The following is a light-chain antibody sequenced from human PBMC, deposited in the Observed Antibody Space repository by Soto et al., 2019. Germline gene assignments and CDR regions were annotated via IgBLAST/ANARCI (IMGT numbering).Light chain of an antibody. Sequence: DIPMTQSPSSLSASVGDRVTITCRASQGISNYLAWYQQKPGKVPKLLIYAASTLQSGVPSRFSGSGSGTEFTITISSLQPEDVATYYCQKYNSAPLTFGPGTKVDIK. CDR1: QGISNY. CDR3: QKYNSAPLT. J-gene: IGKJ3*01. V-gene: IGKV1-27*01. CDR2: AAS.